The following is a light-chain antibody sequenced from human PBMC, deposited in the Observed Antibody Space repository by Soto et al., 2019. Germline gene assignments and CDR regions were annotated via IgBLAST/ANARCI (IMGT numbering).Light chain of an antibody. J-gene: IGLJ3*02. V-gene: IGLV1-44*01. CDR1: NSNIGSNT. Sequence: QSVLTQAPSASGAPGQRVTISCSGSNSNIGSNTVSWYQQVPGTAPKVLIYNNDQRPSGVPDRLSGSKSGTSASLAIGGLQSEDEADYYSAAWVGSLNGWVFGGGTK. CDR3: AAWVGSLNGWV. CDR2: NND.